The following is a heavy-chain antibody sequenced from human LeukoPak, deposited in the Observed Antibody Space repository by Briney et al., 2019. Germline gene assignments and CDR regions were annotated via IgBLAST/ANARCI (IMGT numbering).Heavy chain of an antibody. CDR2: ISYDGSNK. CDR1: VFTFSSYA. V-gene: IGHV3-30-3*01. CDR3: ARQATPYSSSASFDY. J-gene: IGHJ4*02. D-gene: IGHD6-6*01. Sequence: GGSLRLSCAASVFTFSSYAMHLVRQAPGKGLEWVAVISYDGSNKYYADSVKGRFTISRDNSKNTLYLQMNSLRAEDTAVYYCARQATPYSSSASFDYWGQGTLVTVTS.